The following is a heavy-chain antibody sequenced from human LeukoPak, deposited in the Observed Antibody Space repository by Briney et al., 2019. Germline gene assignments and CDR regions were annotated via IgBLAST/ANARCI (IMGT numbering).Heavy chain of an antibody. J-gene: IGHJ4*02. CDR3: AREGQMDRSFDY. CDR2: INPSGGST. D-gene: IGHD5-24*01. Sequence: ASVKVSCNASGYTFTSYYMHWVRQAPGQGLEWMGIINPSGGSTSYAQKFQGRVTMTRDTSTSTVYMELSSLRSEDTAVYYCAREGQMDRSFDYWGQGTLVTVSS. CDR1: GYTFTSYY. V-gene: IGHV1-46*01.